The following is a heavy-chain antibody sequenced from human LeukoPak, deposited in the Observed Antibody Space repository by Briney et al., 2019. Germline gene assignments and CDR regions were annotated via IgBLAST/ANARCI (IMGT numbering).Heavy chain of an antibody. V-gene: IGHV1-18*04. CDR1: GYTFTSYG. J-gene: IGHJ4*02. CDR3: ARRDYYGSGSYYYFDY. CDR2: ISAYNGNT. D-gene: IGHD3-10*01. Sequence: GASVKVSCKASGYTFTSYGISWVRQAPGQGLEWMGWISAYNGNTNYAQKLQGRVTMTTDTSTSTAYMELRSLRSDDTAVYYCARRDYYGSGSYYYFDYWGQGTWSPSPQ.